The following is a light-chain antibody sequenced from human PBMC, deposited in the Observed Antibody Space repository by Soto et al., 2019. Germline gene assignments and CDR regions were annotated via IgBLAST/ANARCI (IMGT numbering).Light chain of an antibody. CDR2: DVR. V-gene: IGLV2-14*03. Sequence: QSALTQPASVSGSPGQSITISCTGTSSDVGYYNYVSWYQQHPGKAPKLMIYDVRNRPSGVSNRFSGSKSGNTASLTISGHQAEDEADYYCSSYTSSSTYVFGTGTKVTVL. CDR3: SSYTSSSTYV. CDR1: SSDVGYYNY. J-gene: IGLJ1*01.